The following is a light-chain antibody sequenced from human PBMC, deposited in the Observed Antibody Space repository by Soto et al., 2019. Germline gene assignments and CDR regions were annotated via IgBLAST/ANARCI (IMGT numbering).Light chain of an antibody. V-gene: IGKV3-20*01. CDR2: GAS. Sequence: EIVLTQSPGTLSLSPGERATLSCRASQSVSSSYLAWYQQKPGQAPRLLIYGASSSATGIPDRFSGSGSGTDFTLTISRLEPEDFAEYYCQQYGSSLRTFGQGTKVEIK. J-gene: IGKJ1*01. CDR3: QQYGSSLRT. CDR1: QSVSSSY.